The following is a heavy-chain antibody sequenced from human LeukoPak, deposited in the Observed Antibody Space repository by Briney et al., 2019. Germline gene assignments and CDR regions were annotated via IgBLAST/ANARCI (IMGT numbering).Heavy chain of an antibody. V-gene: IGHV1-69*13. J-gene: IGHJ5*02. Sequence: SVKVSCKASGGTFSSYAISWVRQAPGQGLEWMGGIIPIFGTANYAQKFQGRVTITADESTSTAYMELSSLRSEDTAVYYCAREWGGYNGNYWWFDPWGQGTLVTVSS. D-gene: IGHD1-7*01. CDR3: AREWGGYNGNYWWFDP. CDR2: IIPIFGTA. CDR1: GGTFSSYA.